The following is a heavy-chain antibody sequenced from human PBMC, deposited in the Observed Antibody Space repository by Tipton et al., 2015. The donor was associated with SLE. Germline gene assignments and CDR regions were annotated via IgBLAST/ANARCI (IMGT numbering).Heavy chain of an antibody. J-gene: IGHJ6*02. Sequence: TLSLTCSVSGGSISSNYWIWIRQPPGKGLEWIGYISDGGGSNHNPSLKSRVTISVDTAKNQFSLKLTSVTAADTAVYYCARGMVTWRGAIIGVDVWGQGTTVNVSS. D-gene: IGHD2-21*02. CDR1: GGSISSNY. CDR2: ISDGGGS. V-gene: IGHV4-59*08. CDR3: ARGMVTWRGAIIGVDV.